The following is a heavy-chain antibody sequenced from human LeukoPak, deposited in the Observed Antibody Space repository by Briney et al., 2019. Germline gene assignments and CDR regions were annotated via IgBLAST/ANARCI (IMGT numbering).Heavy chain of an antibody. V-gene: IGHV1-8*01. Sequence: ASVKVSCKASGYTFTSYDVNWVRQATGQGLEWMGWMNPNSGNTGYARKFQGRVTMTRNTSISTAYMELSSLRSEDTAVYYCASFYYDSSGYYSAFDIWGQGTMVTVSS. D-gene: IGHD3-22*01. CDR3: ASFYYDSSGYYSAFDI. J-gene: IGHJ3*02. CDR1: GYTFTSYD. CDR2: MNPNSGNT.